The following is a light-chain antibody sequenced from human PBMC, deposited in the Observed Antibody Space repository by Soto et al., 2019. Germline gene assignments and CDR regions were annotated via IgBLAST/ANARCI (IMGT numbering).Light chain of an antibody. CDR1: QSISSY. CDR2: AAS. V-gene: IGKV1-39*01. Sequence: DIQMTQSPSTLSGSVGDRVTITYRASQSISSYLNWYQQKPGKAPKLLIYAASSLQSGVPSRFSGSGSGKDFTLTISSLQPEDFATYYCQQSYSTPPITFGQGTRLEIK. CDR3: QQSYSTPPIT. J-gene: IGKJ5*01.